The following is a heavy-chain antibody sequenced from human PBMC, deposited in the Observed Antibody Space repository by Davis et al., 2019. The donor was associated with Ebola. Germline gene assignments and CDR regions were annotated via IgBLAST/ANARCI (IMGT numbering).Heavy chain of an antibody. CDR3: ARTGRYDSSGYSPGVIDY. CDR1: GYTFTSSY. CDR2: INPSGGST. D-gene: IGHD3-22*01. V-gene: IGHV1-46*01. Sequence: ASVQVSCKASGYTFTSSYMLWVRQPPGQGLEWMGLINPSGGSTSYAQKFQGRVTMTRDTSTSTVYMELSSLRSEDTAVYYCARTGRYDSSGYSPGVIDYWGQGTLVTVSS. J-gene: IGHJ4*02.